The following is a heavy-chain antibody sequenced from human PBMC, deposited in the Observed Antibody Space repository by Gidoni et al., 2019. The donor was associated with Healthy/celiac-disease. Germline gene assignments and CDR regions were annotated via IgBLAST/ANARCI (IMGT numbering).Heavy chain of an antibody. CDR1: GFTFSSYS. Sequence: DVPLVESGGGLVKRGGSLRPSCAASGFTFSSYSMNWVRQAPGKGLGWVSSISSSSSYIYYADSVKGRFTISRDNAKNSLYLQMNSLRAEDTAVYYCARRPPLKEVDYWGQGTLVTVSS. V-gene: IGHV3-21*01. CDR2: ISSSSSYI. D-gene: IGHD3-16*01. CDR3: ARRPPLKEVDY. J-gene: IGHJ4*02.